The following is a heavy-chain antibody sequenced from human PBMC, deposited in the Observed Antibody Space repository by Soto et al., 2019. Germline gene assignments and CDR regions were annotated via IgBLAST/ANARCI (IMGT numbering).Heavy chain of an antibody. J-gene: IGHJ4*02. D-gene: IGHD3-3*01. CDR1: GSTLSIYA. V-gene: IGHV3-23*01. CDR3: AKEGPTGGSGYYIDS. CDR2: ISGGGDIT. Sequence: PGGSLRLSCAASGSTLSIYAMSWVRQAPGKGLEWVSTISGGGDITYYADSVRDRFTISRDNSKSTLYLQLISLRAEDTAVYYCAKEGPTGGSGYYIDSWGQGTLVTVSS.